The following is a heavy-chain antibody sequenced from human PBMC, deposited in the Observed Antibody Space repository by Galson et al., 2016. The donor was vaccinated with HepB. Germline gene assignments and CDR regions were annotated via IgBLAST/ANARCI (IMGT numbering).Heavy chain of an antibody. V-gene: IGHV3-33*08. Sequence: SLRLSCATSGFIFSSYSMNWVRQAPGKGLEWVSVIWYDGRNYFYADSVKGRFTISRDNSKNTVYLEMNSLRSEDTAVYYCARRGYNSGGYWGQGTLVTVSS. J-gene: IGHJ4*02. CDR1: GFIFSSYS. CDR2: IWYDGRNY. CDR3: ARRGYNSGGY. D-gene: IGHD6-19*01.